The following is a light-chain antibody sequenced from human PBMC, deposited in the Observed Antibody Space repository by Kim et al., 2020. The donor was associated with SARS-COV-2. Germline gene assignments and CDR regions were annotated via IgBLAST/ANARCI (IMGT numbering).Light chain of an antibody. CDR2: AAS. CDR3: QQSYSTPRT. V-gene: IGKV1-39*01. CDR1: QSISSY. Sequence: ASVGDTVTITCRASQSISSYLNWYQQKPGKAPKLLIYAASSLQSGVPSMFSGSGSGTDFTLTISSLQPEDFATYYGQQSYSTPRTFGQGTKVDIK. J-gene: IGKJ1*01.